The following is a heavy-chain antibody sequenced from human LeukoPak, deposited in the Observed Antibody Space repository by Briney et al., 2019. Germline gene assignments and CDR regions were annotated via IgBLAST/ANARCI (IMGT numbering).Heavy chain of an antibody. J-gene: IGHJ4*02. D-gene: IGHD1-1*01. CDR1: GVNFSDYV. Sequence: GGSLRLSCAASGVNFSDYVMIWVRQAPGKGLERVSSIDRRGGNTYYADSVKGRFTISRDNSKNTLFLLMNSLRAEDTAVYHCASKTGKTGTYDWGQGTLVTVSS. CDR2: IDRRGGNT. V-gene: IGHV3-23*01. CDR3: ASKTGKTGTYD.